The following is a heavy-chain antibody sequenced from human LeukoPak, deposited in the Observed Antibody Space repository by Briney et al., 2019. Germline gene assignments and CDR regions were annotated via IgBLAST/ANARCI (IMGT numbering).Heavy chain of an antibody. CDR2: IIVSLGIT. J-gene: IGHJ5*02. V-gene: IGHV1-69*04. D-gene: IGHD3-3*01. CDR3: ARESVRFGVVKEGDL. CDR1: GGSLSDSA. Sequence: SVNASCKASGGSLSDSAVFWVRQAPGHGLEWMGKIIVSLGITDYAQKFQDRVTITADKTTSTAYMELSSLRSDDTAVYYCARESVRFGVVKEGDLWGQGTLASVSS.